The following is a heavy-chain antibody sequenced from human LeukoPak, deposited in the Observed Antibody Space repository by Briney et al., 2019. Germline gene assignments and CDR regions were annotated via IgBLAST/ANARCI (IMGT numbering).Heavy chain of an antibody. D-gene: IGHD3-9*01. CDR2: MYYSGST. CDR3: AKGLRYLSFNDAFDI. CDR1: GGSISTSSFY. V-gene: IGHV4-39*01. J-gene: IGHJ3*02. Sequence: SETLSLTCTVSGGSISTSSFYWGWIRQPPGKGLEWIGSMYYSGSTYYNPSLKSRVTISVDTSKNQFSLRLSSVTAADTAVYFCAKGLRYLSFNDAFDIWGQGAMVTVSS.